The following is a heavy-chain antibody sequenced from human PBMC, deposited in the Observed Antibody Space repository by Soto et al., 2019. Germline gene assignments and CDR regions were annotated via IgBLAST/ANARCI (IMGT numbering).Heavy chain of an antibody. V-gene: IGHV3-48*02. D-gene: IGHD6-19*01. CDR1: GFTFSSYS. CDR2: ISSSSSTI. CDR3: AREGPNSGWYEYFDY. J-gene: IGHJ4*02. Sequence: GGSLRLSCAASGFTFSSYSMNWVRQAPGKGLEWVSYISSSSSTIYYADSVKGRFTISRDNAKNSLYLQMNSLRDEDTAVYYCAREGPNSGWYEYFDYWGQGTLVTVSS.